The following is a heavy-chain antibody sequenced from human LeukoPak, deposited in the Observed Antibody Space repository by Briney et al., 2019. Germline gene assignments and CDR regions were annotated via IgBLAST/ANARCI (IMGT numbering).Heavy chain of an antibody. CDR1: GGSISSGGYY. CDR3: ASPRGDDSGGYYTWYFHH. Sequence: SQTLSLTCTVSGGSISSGGYYWGWIRQPPGKGLEWIGSGSTYYNPSLKSRVTISVDTSKNQFSLKLSSVTAADTAVYFCASPRGDDSGGYYTWYFHHWGQGILVTVSS. J-gene: IGHJ1*01. D-gene: IGHD3-22*01. CDR2: SGST. V-gene: IGHV4-39*07.